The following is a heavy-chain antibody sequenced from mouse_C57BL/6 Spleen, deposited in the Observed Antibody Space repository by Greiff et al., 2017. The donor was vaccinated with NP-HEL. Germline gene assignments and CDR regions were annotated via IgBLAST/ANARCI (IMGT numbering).Heavy chain of an antibody. CDR2: IDPSDSYT. V-gene: IGHV1-69*01. J-gene: IGHJ2*01. CDR1: GYTFTSYW. Sequence: QVQLQQSGAELVMPGASVKLSCKASGYTFTSYWMHWVKQRPGQGLEWIGEIDPSDSYTNYNQKFKGKSTLTADKSSSTAYMQLSSLTSEDSAVYYCARGVYYFDYWGQGTTLTVSS. CDR3: ARGVYYFDY.